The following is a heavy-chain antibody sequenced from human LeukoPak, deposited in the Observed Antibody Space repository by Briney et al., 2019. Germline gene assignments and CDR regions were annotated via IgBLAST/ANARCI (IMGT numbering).Heavy chain of an antibody. J-gene: IGHJ4*02. Sequence: GGSLRLSCAASGFTFSSYSMNWVRQAPGKGLEWVSSISSSSYIYYADSVKGRFTISRDNAKNSLYLQMNSLRAEDTVVYYCARGGWFGDLFPDYWGQGTLVTVSS. CDR3: ARGGWFGDLFPDY. CDR2: ISSSSYI. D-gene: IGHD3-10*01. CDR1: GFTFSSYS. V-gene: IGHV3-21*01.